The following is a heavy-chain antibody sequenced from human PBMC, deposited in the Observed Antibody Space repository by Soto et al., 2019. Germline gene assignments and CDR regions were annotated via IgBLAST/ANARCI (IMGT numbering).Heavy chain of an antibody. J-gene: IGHJ4*02. Sequence: SETLSLTCTVSGGSISSGDYYWSWIRQPPGKGLEWIGEINHSGSTNYNPSIKSLVTISVDASKNQFSLKLSSVTAADTAVYYCARGRCGSCHRCFDYWGQGTPVTVSS. CDR3: ARGRCGSCHRCFDY. CDR1: GGSISSGDYY. V-gene: IGHV4-39*07. CDR2: INHSGST. D-gene: IGHD2-15*01.